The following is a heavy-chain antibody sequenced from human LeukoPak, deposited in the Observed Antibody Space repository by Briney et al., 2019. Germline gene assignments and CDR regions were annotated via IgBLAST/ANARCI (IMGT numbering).Heavy chain of an antibody. J-gene: IGHJ4*02. CDR2: ISNNDGYT. CDR3: ASKAAADY. D-gene: IGHD6-13*01. CDR1: GFTFSSSA. V-gene: IGHV3-23*01. Sequence: GGSLRLSCAASGFTFSSSAVSWVRQAPGKGLEWVSAISNNDGYTYYADSVQGRFTISRDNSKSTLCLQMNSLRAEDTAVYYCASKAAADYWGQGTLVTVSS.